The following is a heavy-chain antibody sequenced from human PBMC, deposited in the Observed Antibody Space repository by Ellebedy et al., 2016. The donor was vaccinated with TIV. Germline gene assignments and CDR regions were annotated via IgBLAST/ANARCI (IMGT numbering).Heavy chain of an antibody. Sequence: AASVKVSCKASGCTFSSYAISWVRQAPGQGLEWMGGIIPIFGTANYAQKFQGRVTITADESTSTAYMELSSLRSEDTAVYYCARALVVGAPHFDYWGQGTLVTVSS. V-gene: IGHV1-69*13. CDR1: GCTFSSYA. CDR2: IIPIFGTA. CDR3: ARALVVGAPHFDY. D-gene: IGHD1-26*01. J-gene: IGHJ4*02.